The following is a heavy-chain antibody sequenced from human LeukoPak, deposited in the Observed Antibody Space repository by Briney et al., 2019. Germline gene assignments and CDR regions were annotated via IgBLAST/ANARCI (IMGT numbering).Heavy chain of an antibody. J-gene: IGHJ4*02. CDR2: ISAYNGNT. D-gene: IGHD3-22*01. V-gene: IGHV1-18*01. CDR1: GYTFTSYG. CDR3: ARGRDDSSGYYNYGESDY. Sequence: ASVKVSCKASGYTFTSYGISWVRQAPGQGLEWMGWISAYNGNTNYAQKLQGRVTMTTDTSTSTAYMELRSLRSDDTAVYYCARGRDDSSGYYNYGESDYWGQGTLVTVSS.